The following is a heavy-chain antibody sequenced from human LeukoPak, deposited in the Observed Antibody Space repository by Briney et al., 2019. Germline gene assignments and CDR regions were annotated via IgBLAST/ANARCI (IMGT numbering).Heavy chain of an antibody. D-gene: IGHD3-10*01. CDR1: GGSINSYY. Sequence: SETLSLTCTVSGGSINSYYWSWIRQPPGKRLERIGHIYYSGSNKNNPSLKSRVTMTVDTSKNQFSLKLTSVTAADTAMYFCARFGSYFEYWGQGILVTVSS. CDR2: IYYSGSN. J-gene: IGHJ4*02. CDR3: ARFGSYFEY. V-gene: IGHV4-59*12.